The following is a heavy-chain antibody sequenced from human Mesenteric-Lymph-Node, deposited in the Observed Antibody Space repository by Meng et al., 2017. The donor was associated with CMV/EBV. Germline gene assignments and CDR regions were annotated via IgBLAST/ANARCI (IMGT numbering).Heavy chain of an antibody. CDR1: GFTVSSNY. J-gene: IGHJ4*02. V-gene: IGHV3-53*01. CDR3: ARDYGDFWSGSSGDY. Sequence: GESLKISCAASGFTVSSNYMSWVRQAPGKGLEWVSVIYGGGGTYYADSVKGRFTISRDNSKNTLYLQMNSLRAEDTAVYYCARDYGDFWSGSSGDYWGQGTLVTVSS. CDR2: IYGGGGT. D-gene: IGHD3-3*01.